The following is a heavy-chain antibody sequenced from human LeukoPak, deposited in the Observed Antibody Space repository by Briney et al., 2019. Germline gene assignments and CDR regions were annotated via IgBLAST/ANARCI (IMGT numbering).Heavy chain of an antibody. D-gene: IGHD3-10*01. CDR2: IFHSGRT. J-gene: IGHJ4*02. CDR3: ARDPVGGFGEWDY. CDR1: GGSFSGYY. V-gene: IGHV4-34*12. Sequence: SETLSLTCAVYGGSFSGYYWTWLRQPPGKGLEWIGNIFHSGRTHYNPSLKNRVTMSADTSENRFSLRLTSVTAADTAVYFCARDPVGGFGEWDYWGQGTLVIVSS.